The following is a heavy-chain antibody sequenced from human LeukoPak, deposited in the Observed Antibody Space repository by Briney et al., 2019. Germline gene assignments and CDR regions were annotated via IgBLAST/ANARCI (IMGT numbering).Heavy chain of an antibody. CDR3: ARVVDSGGS. D-gene: IGHD2-15*01. Sequence: GSSVKVSCKASGGTFSSYAISWVRQAPGQGLEWMGGIIPMFGRENYAQKFQGRVTITTDESTTTAYMELSSLRSDDTAVYYCARVVDSGGSWGQGTLVTVSS. V-gene: IGHV1-69*05. CDR2: IIPMFGRE. J-gene: IGHJ5*02. CDR1: GGTFSSYA.